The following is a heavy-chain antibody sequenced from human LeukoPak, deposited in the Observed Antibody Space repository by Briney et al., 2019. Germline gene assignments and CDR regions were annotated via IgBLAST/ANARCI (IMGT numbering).Heavy chain of an antibody. Sequence: GSLRLSCAASGFTFDTYWMTWVRQAPGKGLEWVASIKQDGSEKYYVDSVKGRFTISRDNAKSSLYLQMNSLRAEDAALYHCARHSPLWGYWGQGTLVTVSS. CDR1: GFTFDTYW. D-gene: IGHD7-27*01. CDR3: ARHSPLWGY. CDR2: IKQDGSEK. J-gene: IGHJ4*02. V-gene: IGHV3-7*04.